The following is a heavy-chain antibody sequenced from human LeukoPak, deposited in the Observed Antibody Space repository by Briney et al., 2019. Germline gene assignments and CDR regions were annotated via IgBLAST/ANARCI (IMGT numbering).Heavy chain of an antibody. CDR1: GDTFSSYP. Sequence: SVKVSCKASGDTFSSYPISWVRQASGEGLEWMGGIIPMFGTPNYAQRFQGRVTITADESTRTAYMELSSLRFDDTAVYYCARDPYDWFDPWGQGTLVTVSS. J-gene: IGHJ5*02. D-gene: IGHD4-17*01. CDR3: ARDPYDWFDP. V-gene: IGHV1-69*13. CDR2: IIPMFGTP.